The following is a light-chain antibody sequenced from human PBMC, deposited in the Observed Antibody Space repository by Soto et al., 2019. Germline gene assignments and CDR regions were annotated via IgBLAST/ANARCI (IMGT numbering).Light chain of an antibody. V-gene: IGKV3-11*01. CDR2: DAS. CDR3: HQRTDRPQWT. J-gene: IGKJ1*01. CDR1: QSIGLA. Sequence: EIVLTQSPATLSLSPWERATLSCRASQSIGLAIAWYQHKPGQAPRLLIFDASQRATGIPARFRGSGSGTHFTLSMSSLEPEDFAVYYCHQRTDRPQWTVGQGTKVDIK.